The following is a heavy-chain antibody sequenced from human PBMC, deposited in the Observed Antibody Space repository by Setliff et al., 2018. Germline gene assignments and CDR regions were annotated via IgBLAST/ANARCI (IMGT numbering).Heavy chain of an antibody. CDR2: INPHSGGT. CDR3: ARDRYYNSWSGTSITAPHDAFDI. V-gene: IGHV1-2*02. Sequence: ASVKVSCKASGYTFTGYYIHWVRQAPGQGLEWMGWINPHSGGTNFPQTFQGRVTMTRDTSINTAYMEVSSLRSEDTAVYYCARDRYYNSWSGTSITAPHDAFDIWGQGTMVTVSS. D-gene: IGHD3-3*01. J-gene: IGHJ3*02. CDR1: GYTFTGYY.